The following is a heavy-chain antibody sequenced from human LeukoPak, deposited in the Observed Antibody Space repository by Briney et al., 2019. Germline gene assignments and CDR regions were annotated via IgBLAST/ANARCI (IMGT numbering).Heavy chain of an antibody. CDR1: GGSISSGGYS. J-gene: IGHJ4*02. CDR3: ARQRQSGYDYSFDY. V-gene: IGHV4-61*08. CDR2: IYDSGST. Sequence: SETLSLTCAVSGGSISSGGYSWSWIRQPPGKGLEWIGYIYDSGSTNYNPSLMSRVTISVDTSKNQFSLKLNSVTAADTAVYYCARQRQSGYDYSFDYWGQGTLVTVSS. D-gene: IGHD5-12*01.